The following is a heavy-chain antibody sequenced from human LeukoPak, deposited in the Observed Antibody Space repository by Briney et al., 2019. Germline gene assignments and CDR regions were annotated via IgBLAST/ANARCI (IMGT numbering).Heavy chain of an antibody. J-gene: IGHJ4*02. CDR2: ISWNTGRI. V-gene: IGHV3-9*01. D-gene: IGHD1-26*01. Sequence: PDRSLRLSCAASGFTFDDYGMHWVRQAPGKGLEWVSGISWNTGRIGYADSVKGRFTISRDNAKNSLYLQMNSLRAEDTALYYCVREATGYSFADYWGQGTLVSVSS. CDR1: GFTFDDYG. CDR3: VREATGYSFADY.